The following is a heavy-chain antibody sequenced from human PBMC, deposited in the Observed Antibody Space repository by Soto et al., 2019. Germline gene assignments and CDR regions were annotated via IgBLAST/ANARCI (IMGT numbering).Heavy chain of an antibody. CDR2: IYYSGST. Sequence: SETLSLTCTVSGGSVSSTDYYWNWIRQPPGKGLEWIGYIYYSGSTYYNPSLKSRVTISVDTSKNQFSLKLSSVTAADTAVYYCATRDGYNSGGEYWGQGTLVTVSS. CDR3: ATRDGYNSGGEY. D-gene: IGHD5-12*01. CDR1: GGSVSSTDYY. V-gene: IGHV4-31*03. J-gene: IGHJ4*02.